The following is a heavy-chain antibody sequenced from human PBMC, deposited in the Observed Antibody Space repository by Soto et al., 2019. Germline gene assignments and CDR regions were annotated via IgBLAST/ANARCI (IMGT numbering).Heavy chain of an antibody. CDR1: GCTFSSYA. V-gene: IGHV1-69*13. CDR3: PCPSGVDTSGCYSHFAY. D-gene: IGHD6-19*01. J-gene: IGHJ4*02. CDR2: IIPIFGTA. Sequence: SVKVSCKASGCTFSSYAISWVGQAPGQGLEWMGGIIPIFGTANYAQKFQGRVTITADESKSTAYMELNSLRSADTAVYYCPCPSGVDTSGCYSHFAYWGQGTLVTASS.